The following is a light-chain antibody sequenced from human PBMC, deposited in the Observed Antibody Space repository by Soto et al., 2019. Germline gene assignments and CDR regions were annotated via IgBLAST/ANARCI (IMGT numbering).Light chain of an antibody. J-gene: IGKJ1*01. CDR1: QSASNNY. CDR3: QQYGSTDT. CDR2: GAS. V-gene: IGKV3-20*01. Sequence: EIVLTQSPGTLYLSPGERATLSCRASQSASNNYLAWYPQKPGQAPRLLIYGASNRSTGMPDRFSGSGSGTDFTLTISRLEPEELAVYYCQQYGSTDTFGQGAKVDIK.